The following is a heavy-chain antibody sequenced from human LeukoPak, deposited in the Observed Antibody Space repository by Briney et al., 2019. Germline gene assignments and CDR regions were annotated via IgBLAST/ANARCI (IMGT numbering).Heavy chain of an antibody. Sequence: GGSLRLSCAASGFTFSSYSMNWVRQVPGKGLEWVSSISSSSSYIYYADSVKGRFTISRDNAKNSLYLQMNSLRAEDTAVYYCARDSQQLVVDYWGQGTLVTVSS. CDR3: ARDSQQLVVDY. D-gene: IGHD6-6*01. J-gene: IGHJ4*02. V-gene: IGHV3-21*01. CDR2: ISSSSSYI. CDR1: GFTFSSYS.